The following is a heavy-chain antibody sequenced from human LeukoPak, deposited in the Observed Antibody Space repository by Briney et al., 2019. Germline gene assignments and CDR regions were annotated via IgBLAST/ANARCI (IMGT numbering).Heavy chain of an antibody. CDR1: GFTFDDYA. J-gene: IGHJ4*02. V-gene: IGHV3-9*01. Sequence: PGRSLRLSCAASGFTFDDYAMHWVRQAPGKGLEWVSGISWNSGSIGYADSVKGRFTISRDNAKNSLYLQMNSLRAEDTALYYCAKDRHYDSSGPIDYWGQGTLVTVSS. D-gene: IGHD3-22*01. CDR2: ISWNSGSI. CDR3: AKDRHYDSSGPIDY.